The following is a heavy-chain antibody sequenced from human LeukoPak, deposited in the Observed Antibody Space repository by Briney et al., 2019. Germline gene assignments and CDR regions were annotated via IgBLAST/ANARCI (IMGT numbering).Heavy chain of an antibody. J-gene: IGHJ6*03. D-gene: IGHD3-22*01. CDR3: AKVVVGTVIVVASSNFYYYYMDV. CDR1: GFTFSSYG. V-gene: IGHV3-23*01. Sequence: PGGSLRLSCAASGFTFSSYGMSWVRQAPGKGLEWVSAISGSGGSTYYADSVKGRFTISRDNSNNTLYLQMNSLRAEDTAVYYCAKVVVGTVIVVASSNFYYYYMDVWGKGTTVTISS. CDR2: ISGSGGST.